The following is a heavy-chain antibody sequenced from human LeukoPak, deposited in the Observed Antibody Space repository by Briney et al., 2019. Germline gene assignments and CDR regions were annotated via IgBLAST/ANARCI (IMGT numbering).Heavy chain of an antibody. V-gene: IGHV1-8*01. CDR2: MNLNSGNT. D-gene: IGHD3/OR15-3a*01. Sequence: GASVKVSCKASGYTFTSYDINWVRQATGQGLEWMGWMNLNSGNTGYAQKFQGRVTMTRNTSISTAYMDLSSLRSEDTAVYYCARWAGYYNYYYCYGMDVWGQGTTVTVSS. CDR3: ARWAGYYNYYYCYGMDV. J-gene: IGHJ6*02. CDR1: GYTFTSYD.